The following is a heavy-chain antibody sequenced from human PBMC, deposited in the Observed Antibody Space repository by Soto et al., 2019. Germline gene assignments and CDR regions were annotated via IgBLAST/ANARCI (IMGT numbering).Heavy chain of an antibody. CDR3: ARQRTSVVTQAYFDA. V-gene: IGHV4-39*01. CDR2: IYYSGST. J-gene: IGHJ4*02. CDR1: GDSISSRSYY. Sequence: LSLTFTVTGDSISSRSYYWGWIRQPPGKVLEWIGSIYYSGSTYNNPSLRSRVSMSIDTSKDQFSLKLKSVTAADTALYFCARQRTSVVTQAYFDAWGRGSLVTVPS. D-gene: IGHD2-21*02.